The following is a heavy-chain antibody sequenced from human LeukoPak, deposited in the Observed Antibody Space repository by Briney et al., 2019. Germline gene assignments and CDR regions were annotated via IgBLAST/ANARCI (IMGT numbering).Heavy chain of an antibody. D-gene: IGHD3-9*01. CDR1: GYTFTGYY. J-gene: IGHJ4*02. CDR3: ARLMYYDILTGYYPGDY. CDR2: INPNSGGT. Sequence: ASVKVSCKASGYTFTGYYMHWVRQAPGQGPEWMGWINPNSGGTNYAQKFQGRVTMTRDTSISTAYMELSRLRSDDTAVYYCARLMYYDILTGYYPGDYWGQGTLVTVSS. V-gene: IGHV1-2*02.